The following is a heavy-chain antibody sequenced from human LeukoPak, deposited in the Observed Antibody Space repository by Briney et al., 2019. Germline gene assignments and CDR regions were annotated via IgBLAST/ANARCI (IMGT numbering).Heavy chain of an antibody. D-gene: IGHD6-19*01. Sequence: PSHTLSPTRTLSGGSISSSSYYWGWIRHPPRKGLEWIGSIYYSGSTYYHPSLKSRVTISVDTSKNQFSLKLSSVTAADTAVYYWARGLYIAVAGWGPWEIPPAGHDYWGQGNLVTVSS. J-gene: IGHJ4*02. CDR2: IYYSGST. V-gene: IGHV4-39*07. CDR1: GGSISSSSYY. CDR3: ARGLYIAVAGWGPWEIPPAGHDY.